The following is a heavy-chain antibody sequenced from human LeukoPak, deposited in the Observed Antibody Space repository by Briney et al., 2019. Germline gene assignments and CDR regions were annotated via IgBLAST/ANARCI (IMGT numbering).Heavy chain of an antibody. J-gene: IGHJ4*02. V-gene: IGHV4-59*08. CDR3: ANLRRYDSSGYYSDY. CDR1: GGSVSSYY. D-gene: IGHD3-22*01. CDR2: IHNSGRT. Sequence: SETLSLTCSVSGGSVSSYYWSWIRQSPGKGLEWIGYIHNSGRTNYNPSLKSRVTISVDTSKNQFSLKLSSVTAADTAFYYCANLRRYDSSGYYSDYWGQGTLVTVSP.